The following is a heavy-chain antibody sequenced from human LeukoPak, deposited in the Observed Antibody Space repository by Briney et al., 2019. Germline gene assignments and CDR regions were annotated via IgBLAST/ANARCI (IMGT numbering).Heavy chain of an antibody. CDR3: AKGYYYDSSGYYYVNYFDY. V-gene: IGHV3-30*18. D-gene: IGHD3-22*01. Sequence: GGSLRLSCAASGFTFSSYGMHWVRQAPGKGLEWVAVISYDGSNKYYADSVKGRFTISRDNSKNTLYLQMNSLRAEDTAGYYCAKGYYYDSSGYYYVNYFDYWGQGTLVTVSS. CDR1: GFTFSSYG. CDR2: ISYDGSNK. J-gene: IGHJ4*02.